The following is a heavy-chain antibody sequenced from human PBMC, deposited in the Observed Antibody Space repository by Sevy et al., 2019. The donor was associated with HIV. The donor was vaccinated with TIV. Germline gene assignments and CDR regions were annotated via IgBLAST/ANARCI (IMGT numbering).Heavy chain of an antibody. Sequence: GGSLRLSCAASGFTFSSYAMSWVRQAPGKGLEWVSAISGSGGSTYYADSVKGRFTISRDNSKNTLYLQMNSLRAEDTAVYYCATNDPYSSSWIEHYGMDVWGQGTTVTVSS. CDR1: GFTFSSYA. V-gene: IGHV3-23*01. CDR3: ATNDPYSSSWIEHYGMDV. CDR2: ISGSGGST. J-gene: IGHJ6*02. D-gene: IGHD6-13*01.